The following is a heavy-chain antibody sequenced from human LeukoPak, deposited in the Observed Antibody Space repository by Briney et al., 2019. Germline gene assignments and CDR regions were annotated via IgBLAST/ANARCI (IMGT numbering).Heavy chain of an antibody. J-gene: IGHJ4*02. Sequence: KSSETLSLTCAVYGVSFSYYYWSWIRQPPGKGLEWIGEINHSGITNYNPSLKSRVTISADTSKNQFSLRLTSVTAADTAVYYCANPARDFADSGAITWWGQGTLVTVSS. V-gene: IGHV4-34*01. CDR3: ANPARDFADSGAITW. D-gene: IGHD4-17*01. CDR2: INHSGIT. CDR1: GVSFSYYY.